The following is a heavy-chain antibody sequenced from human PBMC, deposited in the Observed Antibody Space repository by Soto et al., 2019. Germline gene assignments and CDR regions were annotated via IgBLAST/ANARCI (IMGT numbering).Heavy chain of an antibody. CDR2: IYSGGST. CDR1: GFTVSSNY. V-gene: IGHV3-53*05. CDR3: ARHMILAYHGMDV. J-gene: IGHJ6*02. D-gene: IGHD3-22*01. Sequence: PGGSLRLSCAASGFTVSSNYMSWVRQAPGKGLEWVSVIYSGGSTYYADSVKGRFTISRDNSKNTLYLQVNSLRADDTAVYYCARHMILAYHGMDVWGQGTTVTVSS.